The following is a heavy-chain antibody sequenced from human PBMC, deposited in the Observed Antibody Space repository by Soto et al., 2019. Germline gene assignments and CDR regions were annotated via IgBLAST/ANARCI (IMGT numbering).Heavy chain of an antibody. CDR2: ISAYNGNT. CDR3: ARDYCSSTSCSFGNWFDP. J-gene: IGHJ5*02. V-gene: IGHV1-18*01. CDR1: GYTFTSYG. Sequence: ASVKVSCKASGYTFTSYGISWVRQAPGQGLEWMGWISAYNGNTNYAQKLQGRVTMTTDTSTSTAYMELRSLRSDDTAVYYCARDYCSSTSCSFGNWFDPWGQGTLVTVSS. D-gene: IGHD2-2*01.